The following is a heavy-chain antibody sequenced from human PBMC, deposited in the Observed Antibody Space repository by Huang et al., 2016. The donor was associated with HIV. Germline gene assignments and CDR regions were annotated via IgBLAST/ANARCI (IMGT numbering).Heavy chain of an antibody. CDR1: GGSFSGHY. CDR3: ARMFKYDSGGYWGNDAFDI. V-gene: IGHV4-34*02. CDR2: ISDSGST. Sequence: QVQLQQWGAELLKPSETLSLTCAVSGGSFSGHYWTWIRQPPGGGLEWIGEISDSGSTTYNPSRKSRVTISGDTSQSQFSLKLNAVTAADTAIYYCARMFKYDSGGYWGNDAFDIWGQGTMVTVSS. D-gene: IGHD3-22*01. J-gene: IGHJ3*02.